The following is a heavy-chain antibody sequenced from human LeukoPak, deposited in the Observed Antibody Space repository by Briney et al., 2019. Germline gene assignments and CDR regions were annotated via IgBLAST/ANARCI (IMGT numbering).Heavy chain of an antibody. V-gene: IGHV1-24*01. CDR1: GYTLTELS. D-gene: IGHD2-8*01. CDR3: ATLMVYAIWLGLNP. CDR2: FDPEDGET. J-gene: IGHJ5*02. Sequence: ASVKVSCKVSGYTLTELSMHWVRQAPGKGLEWMGGFDPEDGETIYAQKFRGRVTMTEDTSTDTAYMELSSLRSEDTAVYYCATLMVYAIWLGLNPWGQGTLVTVSS.